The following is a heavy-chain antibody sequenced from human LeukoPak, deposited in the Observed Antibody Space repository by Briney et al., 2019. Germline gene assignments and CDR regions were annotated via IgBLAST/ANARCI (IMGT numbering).Heavy chain of an antibody. J-gene: IGHJ4*02. D-gene: IGHD1-1*01. CDR2: IYYSGTT. V-gene: IGHV4-30-4*08. Sequence: SQTLSLTCTVSGGSISSGDYYWTWICQPPGKGLEWIGYIYYSGTTYYNPSLKSRLSISVDTSKNQFSLKLSSVTAADTAVYYCASISYNWRTHEYWGQGILVTVSS. CDR3: ASISYNWRTHEY. CDR1: GGSISSGDYY.